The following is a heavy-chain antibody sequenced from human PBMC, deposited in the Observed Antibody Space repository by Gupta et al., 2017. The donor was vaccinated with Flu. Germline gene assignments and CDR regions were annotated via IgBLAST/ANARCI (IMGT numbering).Heavy chain of an antibody. Sequence: PGQGLEWMGIINPSGGSTSDAQKFQGRVTMTRDTSTSTVYMELSSLRSEDTAVYYCARDIPIVHLVAYCGGDCYSGPFDYWGQGTLVTVSS. CDR2: INPSGGST. J-gene: IGHJ4*02. CDR3: ARDIPIVHLVAYCGGDCYSGPFDY. D-gene: IGHD2-21*01. V-gene: IGHV1-46*01.